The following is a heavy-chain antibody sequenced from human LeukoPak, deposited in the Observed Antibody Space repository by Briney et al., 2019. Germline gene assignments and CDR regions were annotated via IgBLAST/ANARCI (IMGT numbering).Heavy chain of an antibody. J-gene: IGHJ4*02. CDR3: AKSSKQSIFDY. Sequence: SETLSLTCTVSGGSISSYYWSWIRQPAGEGLEWIGRIYTSGSTNYNPSLKSRVTMSVDTSKNQFSLKLRPVTAPDTAVYCCAKSSKQSIFDYWGQGTLVTVSS. V-gene: IGHV4-4*07. CDR1: GGSISSYY. CDR2: IYTSGST. D-gene: IGHD6-19*01.